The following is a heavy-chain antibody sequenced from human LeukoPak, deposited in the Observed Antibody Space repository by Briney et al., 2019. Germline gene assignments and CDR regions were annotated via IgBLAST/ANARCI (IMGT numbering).Heavy chain of an antibody. D-gene: IGHD3-10*01. CDR1: GFTFGDYA. V-gene: IGHV3-49*03. CDR3: SRRFGESSGDAFDL. Sequence: GGSLRLSCTASGFTFGDYAMSWFRQAPGKGLEWVGFIRSKAFGGTTDYAASVKGRFTISRDDSKSIAYLQMNSLKSEDTAVYYCSRRFGESSGDAFDLWGQGTMVTVSS. CDR2: IRSKAFGGTT. J-gene: IGHJ3*01.